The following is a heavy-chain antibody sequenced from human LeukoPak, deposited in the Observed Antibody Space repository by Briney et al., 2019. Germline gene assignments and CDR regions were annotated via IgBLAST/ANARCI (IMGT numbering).Heavy chain of an antibody. Sequence: ASVKVSCKASGYKFTDDYMHWVRQAPGQGLEFMGWINPDSGFTSYAQKFKGRVTMTRDTSISTAYLEVRSLTSDDTAVYYCAPTAEAYTRWLKGWGQGTLVTVSS. CDR2: INPDSGFT. V-gene: IGHV1-2*02. CDR1: GYKFTDDY. D-gene: IGHD3-16*01. J-gene: IGHJ4*02. CDR3: APTAEAYTRWLKG.